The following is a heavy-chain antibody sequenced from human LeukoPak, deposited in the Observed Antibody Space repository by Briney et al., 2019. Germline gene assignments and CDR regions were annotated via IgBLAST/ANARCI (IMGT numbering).Heavy chain of an antibody. J-gene: IGHJ6*02. V-gene: IGHV5-51*01. CDR2: IYPGDSDT. CDR3: ASPAYCGGDCYYYYGMDV. Sequence: GESLKISRKGSGYSFTSYWIGWVRQMPGKGLEWMGIIYPGDSDTRYSPSFQGQVTISADKSISTAYLQWSSLKASDTAMYYCASPAYCGGDCYYYYGMDVWGQGTTVTVSS. D-gene: IGHD2-21*02. CDR1: GYSFTSYW.